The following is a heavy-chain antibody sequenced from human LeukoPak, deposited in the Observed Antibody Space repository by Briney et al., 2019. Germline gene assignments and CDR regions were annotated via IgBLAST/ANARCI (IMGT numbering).Heavy chain of an antibody. D-gene: IGHD4-11*01. Sequence: GGSLRLSCAASGFTFSSYSMNWVRQAPGKGLEWVSVIYSGGSTYYADSVKGRFTISRDNSKNTLHLQMNSLRAEDTALYYCARGGDYSNYYFDYWGQGTLVTVSS. CDR3: ARGGDYSNYYFDY. CDR1: GFTFSSYS. J-gene: IGHJ4*02. CDR2: IYSGGST. V-gene: IGHV3-53*01.